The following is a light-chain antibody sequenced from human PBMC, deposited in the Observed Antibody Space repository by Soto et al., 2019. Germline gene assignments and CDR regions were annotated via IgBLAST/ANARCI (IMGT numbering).Light chain of an antibody. V-gene: IGKV3-15*01. J-gene: IGKJ5*01. CDR1: QSVASN. CDR2: GTS. CDR3: QHYNNWPIT. Sequence: IVLTQKPASLSVSPGESVTLSCRASQSVASNLAWYQQKPGQAPRLLIYGTSTRATGVPDRFSGSGSGTDFTLTISSLQAADFAVYHCQHYNNWPITFGQGRLLEIK.